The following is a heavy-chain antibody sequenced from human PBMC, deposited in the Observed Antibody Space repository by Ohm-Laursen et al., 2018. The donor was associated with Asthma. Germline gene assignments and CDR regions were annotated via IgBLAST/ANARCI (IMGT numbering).Heavy chain of an antibody. D-gene: IGHD3-3*01. Sequence: SLRLSCAASGFTFSYYNMNWVRQAPGKGLEWVSFISSDISTIYYADSVKGRFTISRDNAKNSLYLQMHSLRPEDTAVYYCARDVMEWYLPAFDFWGQGTLVTVSS. CDR2: ISSDISTI. V-gene: IGHV3-48*01. J-gene: IGHJ4*02. CDR1: GFTFSYYN. CDR3: ARDVMEWYLPAFDF.